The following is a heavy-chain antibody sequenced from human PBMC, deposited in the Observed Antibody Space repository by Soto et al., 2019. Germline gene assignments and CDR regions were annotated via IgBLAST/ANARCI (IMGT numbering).Heavy chain of an antibody. CDR1: GGSISSSNW. CDR3: ARDHRAYGTGGYYYYYGMDV. D-gene: IGHD2-8*02. J-gene: IGHJ6*02. V-gene: IGHV4-4*02. CDR2: IYHSGST. Sequence: PSETLSDTCAVSGGSISSSNWWSWVHKPPGKGLDWIGEIYHSGSTNYNPSLKSRVTISVDKSKNQFSLKLSSVTAADTAVYYCARDHRAYGTGGYYYYYGMDVWGQGTTVTVSS.